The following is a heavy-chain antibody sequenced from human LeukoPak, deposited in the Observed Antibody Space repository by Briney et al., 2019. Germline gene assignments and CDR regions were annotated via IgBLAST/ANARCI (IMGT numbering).Heavy chain of an antibody. CDR1: GYTFTGSY. J-gene: IGHJ6*03. CDR2: INPNSGGT. V-gene: IGHV1-2*02. CDR3: ARDLMRGYYHMDV. D-gene: IGHD3-16*01. Sequence: ASVKVSCKASGYTFTGSYMPWVRQAPGQGLGWRGWINPNSGGTNYAQKFQGRVTMTRDTSISTAYMELSRLRSDDTAVYYCARDLMRGYYHMDVWGKGTTVTVSS.